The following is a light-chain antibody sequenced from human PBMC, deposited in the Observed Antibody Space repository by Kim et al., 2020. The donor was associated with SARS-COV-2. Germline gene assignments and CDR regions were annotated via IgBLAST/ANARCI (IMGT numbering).Light chain of an antibody. J-gene: IGKJ1*01. V-gene: IGKV1-5*03. CDR1: QSISNW. CDR3: QQYNSYSGT. Sequence: ASVGDSGTITCRASQSISNWLAWYQQKPGKAPKLLIYKASTLESGVPSRFSGSGSRTEFTLTISSLQTDDFATYYCQQYNSYSGTFGQGTKVDIK. CDR2: KAS.